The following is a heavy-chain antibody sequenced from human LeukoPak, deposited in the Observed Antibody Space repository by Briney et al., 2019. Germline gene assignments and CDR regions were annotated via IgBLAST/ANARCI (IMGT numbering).Heavy chain of an antibody. J-gene: IGHJ4*02. CDR3: ARVGIVATMDFDY. CDR1: GASISGSSYY. D-gene: IGHD5-12*01. Sequence: PSETLSLTCTVSGASISGSSYYWGWIRQPPGKGLEWIGSIYYSGSTYYNPSLKSRVTISVDTSKNQFSLKLSSVTAADTAVYYCARVGIVATMDFDYWGQGTLVTVSS. V-gene: IGHV4-39*07. CDR2: IYYSGST.